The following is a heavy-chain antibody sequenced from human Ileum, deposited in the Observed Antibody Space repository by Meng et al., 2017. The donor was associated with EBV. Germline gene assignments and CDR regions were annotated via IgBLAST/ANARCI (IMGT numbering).Heavy chain of an antibody. CDR1: GDSLSGSYW. J-gene: IGHJ4*02. Sequence: VQLQESGPRLVRPSGTLSLTCTVSGDSLSGSYWWSWVRQSPEKGLEWIGEVYPSGTPYYNPSLKSRVTISLDKSRNQFSLNLIHVTAADAAVYYCARDAFQYASGIPAHWGQGTLVTVSS. CDR3: ARDAFQYASGIPAH. CDR2: VYPSGTP. D-gene: IGHD3-16*01. V-gene: IGHV4-4*02.